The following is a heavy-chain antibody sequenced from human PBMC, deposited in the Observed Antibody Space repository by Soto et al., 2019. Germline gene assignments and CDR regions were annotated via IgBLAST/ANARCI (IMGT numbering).Heavy chain of an antibody. CDR3: ARYTDRILYGMDV. Sequence: PGGSLRLSCAASGFTVSSNYMSWVRQAPGKGLEWVSVIYSGGSTYYAGSVKGRFTISRDNSKNTLYLQMNSLRAEDTAVYYCARYTDRILYGMDVWGQGTTVTVSS. CDR1: GFTVSSNY. J-gene: IGHJ6*02. D-gene: IGHD2-2*02. V-gene: IGHV3-53*01. CDR2: IYSGGST.